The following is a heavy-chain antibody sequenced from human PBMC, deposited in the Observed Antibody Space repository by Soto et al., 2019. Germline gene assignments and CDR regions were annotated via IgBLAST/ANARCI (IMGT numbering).Heavy chain of an antibody. CDR2: ISSNGGST. D-gene: IGHD3-10*01. CDR1: GFTFSSYA. V-gene: IGHV3-64*02. J-gene: IGHJ6*02. Sequence: EVQLVESREGLVQPGGSLRLSCAASGFTFSSYAMHWVRQPPGKGLEYVSSISSNGGSTYYADSVKGRFTISRDNSKNTLYLQMGSLRAEDMAVYYCARDRAPFTMVRGVTDGMDVWGQGTTVTVSS. CDR3: ARDRAPFTMVRGVTDGMDV.